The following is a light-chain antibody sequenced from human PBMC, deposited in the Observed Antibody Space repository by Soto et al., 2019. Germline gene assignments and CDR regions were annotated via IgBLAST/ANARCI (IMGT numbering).Light chain of an antibody. CDR3: QQTYSTPQPS. V-gene: IGKV1-39*01. CDR2: DVS. CDR1: RDINNF. J-gene: IGKJ4*01. Sequence: DIRMTQSPSSLSASVGDSVTITCRASRDINNFLNWYQQKSGEAPHLLVYDVSTLHTGVPSRFSGSGSETDFTLTIRGLQPEDSATYYCQQTYSTPQPSFGGGTKVEIK.